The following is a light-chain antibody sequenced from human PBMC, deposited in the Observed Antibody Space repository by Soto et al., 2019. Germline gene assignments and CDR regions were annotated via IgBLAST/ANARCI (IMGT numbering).Light chain of an antibody. CDR2: GAS. Sequence: IVLTQSPGTLSLSPGERATLSCRASQSVSSSYLAWYQQKPGQAPRLLIYGASSRATGIPDRFSGSGSGTDFTLTISRLEPEGFAVYYCQQYGSSPVAFGLGTKVEIK. CDR1: QSVSSSY. V-gene: IGKV3-20*01. CDR3: QQYGSSPVA. J-gene: IGKJ1*01.